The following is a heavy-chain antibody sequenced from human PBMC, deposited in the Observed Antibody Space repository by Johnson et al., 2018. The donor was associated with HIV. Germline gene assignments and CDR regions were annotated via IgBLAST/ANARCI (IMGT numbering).Heavy chain of an antibody. J-gene: IGHJ3*02. CDR2: ISGSGGST. V-gene: IGHV3-23*04. Sequence: VQLVESGGGVVQPWGSLRLSCAASGFTFSSYAMHWVRQAPGKGLEWVSAISGSGGSTYYADSVKGRFTISRDNSKNTLYLQMNSLRAEDTAVYYCAKGRGSPPGAFDIWGQGTMVTVSS. CDR3: AKGRGSPPGAFDI. D-gene: IGHD1-26*01. CDR1: GFTFSSYA.